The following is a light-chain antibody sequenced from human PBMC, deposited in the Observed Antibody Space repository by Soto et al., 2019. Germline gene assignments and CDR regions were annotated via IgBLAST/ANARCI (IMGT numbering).Light chain of an antibody. V-gene: IGLV2-8*01. J-gene: IGLJ1*01. CDR1: SSDVGGYIY. Sequence: SALAQPPSASGSPGQSVTISCTGTSSDVGGYIYVSWYQHHPGKAPKLMIYEASKRPSGVPDRFSGSKSGNTASLTVSGLQAADEADYFCKSYAGSNTDVFGSGTKVTVL. CDR2: EAS. CDR3: KSYAGSNTDV.